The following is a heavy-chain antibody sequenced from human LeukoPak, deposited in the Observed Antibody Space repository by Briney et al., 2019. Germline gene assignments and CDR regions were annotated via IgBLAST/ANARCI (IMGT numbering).Heavy chain of an antibody. J-gene: IGHJ4*02. Sequence: SVKVSCKASGGTFSSYAISWVRQAPGQGLEWMGRIIPIFGTANYAQKFQGRVTVTTDESTSTAYMELSSLRSEDTAVYYCARIAAAGTFDYWGQGTLVTVSS. CDR1: GGTFSSYA. D-gene: IGHD6-13*01. CDR3: ARIAAAGTFDY. V-gene: IGHV1-69*05. CDR2: IIPIFGTA.